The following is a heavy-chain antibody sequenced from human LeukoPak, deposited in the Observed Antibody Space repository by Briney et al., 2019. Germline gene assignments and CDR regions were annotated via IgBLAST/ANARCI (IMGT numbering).Heavy chain of an antibody. V-gene: IGHV3-48*04. D-gene: IGHD6-13*01. J-gene: IGHJ6*03. CDR1: GFTFSSYS. CDR2: ISSSTGTI. CDR3: ASRTSSSWYNYSYYMDV. Sequence: GGSLRLSCAASGFTFSSYSMNWVRQAPGKGLEWVSYISSSTGTIYYADSVKGRFTISRDNAKNSLYLQLNSLRAEDTAVYYCASRTSSSWYNYSYYMDVWGKGTTVTISS.